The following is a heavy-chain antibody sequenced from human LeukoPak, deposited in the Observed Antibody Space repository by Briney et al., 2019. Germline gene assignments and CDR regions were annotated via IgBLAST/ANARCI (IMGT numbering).Heavy chain of an antibody. Sequence: GGSLRLSCAASGFTFSSYSMNWVRQAPGKGLEWVSYISSSSSTIYYADSVKGRFTISRDNAKNSLYLQMNSLRDEDTAVYYCAGDRGYNWNDGDAFDIWGQGTMVTVSS. J-gene: IGHJ3*02. D-gene: IGHD1-20*01. CDR2: ISSSSSTI. CDR1: GFTFSSYS. CDR3: AGDRGYNWNDGDAFDI. V-gene: IGHV3-48*02.